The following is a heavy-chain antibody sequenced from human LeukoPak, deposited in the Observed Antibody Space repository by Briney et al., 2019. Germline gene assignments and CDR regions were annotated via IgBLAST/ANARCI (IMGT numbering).Heavy chain of an antibody. J-gene: IGHJ5*02. CDR3: ATYSSDFGRLDP. CDR2: IKEDGSEK. CDR1: GFTFSTYW. V-gene: IGHV3-7*01. D-gene: IGHD3-22*01. Sequence: GGSLRLSCVASGFTFSTYWMSWVRQAPGKGLEGVANIKEDGSEKNYVDSVKGRFTISRGNAKNTLYLQMNSLRADDTAVYYCATYSSDFGRLDPWGQGTQVTVSS.